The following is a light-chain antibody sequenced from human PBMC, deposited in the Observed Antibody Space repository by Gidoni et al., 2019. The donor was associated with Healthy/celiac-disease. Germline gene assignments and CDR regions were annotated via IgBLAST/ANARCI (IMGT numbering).Light chain of an antibody. Sequence: QSVLYSSNNKNYLAWYQQKPGQPPKLLIYWASTRESGVPDRFSGSGSGTDFTLTISSLQAEDVAVYYCQQYYSTLLTFGQGTKVEIK. V-gene: IGKV4-1*01. CDR1: QSVLYSSNNKNY. J-gene: IGKJ1*01. CDR3: QQYYSTLLT. CDR2: WAS.